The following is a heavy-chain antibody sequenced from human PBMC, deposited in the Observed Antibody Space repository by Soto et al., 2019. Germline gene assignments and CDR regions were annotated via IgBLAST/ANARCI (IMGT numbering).Heavy chain of an antibody. J-gene: IGHJ6*02. Sequence: SETLSLTCAVSGGSISSSNLWSWVRQPPGKGLEWIGEIYHSGSTNYNPSPKSRVTISVDKSKNQFSLKLSSVTAADTAVYYCAGFNYYYYGMDVWGQGTTVTVSS. D-gene: IGHD3-10*01. CDR3: AGFNYYYYGMDV. CDR2: IYHSGST. CDR1: GGSISSSNL. V-gene: IGHV4-4*02.